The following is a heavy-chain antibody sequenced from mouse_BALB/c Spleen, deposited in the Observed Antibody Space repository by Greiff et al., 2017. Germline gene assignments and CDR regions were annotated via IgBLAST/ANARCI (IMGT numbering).Heavy chain of an antibody. CDR1: GYTFTDYE. CDR2: IDPETGGT. D-gene: IGHD1-1*01. CDR3: TRGDTTVVATPFDY. Sequence: QVQLKQSGAELVRPGASVTLSCKASGYTFTDYEMHWVKQTPVHGLEWIGAIDPETGGTAYNQKFKGKATLTADKSSSTAYMELRSLTSEDSAVYYCTRGDTTVVATPFDYWGQGTTLTVSS. V-gene: IGHV1-15*01. J-gene: IGHJ2*01.